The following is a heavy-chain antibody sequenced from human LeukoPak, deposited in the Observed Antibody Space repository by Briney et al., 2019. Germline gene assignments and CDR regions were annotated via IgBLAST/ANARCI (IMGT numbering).Heavy chain of an antibody. CDR1: GYSFTSYW. CDR3: ARIGPQYYYDSSGSFDY. V-gene: IGHV5-51*01. J-gene: IGHJ4*02. D-gene: IGHD3-22*01. CDR2: IYPGDSDT. Sequence: GESLKISSKGSGYSFTSYWIGWVRQMPGKGLEWMGIIYPGDSDTRYSPSFQGQVTISADKSISTAYLQWSSLKASDTAMYYCARIGPQYYYDSSGSFDYWGQGTLVTVSS.